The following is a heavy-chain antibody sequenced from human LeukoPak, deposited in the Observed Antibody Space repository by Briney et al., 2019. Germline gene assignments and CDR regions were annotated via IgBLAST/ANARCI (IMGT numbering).Heavy chain of an antibody. V-gene: IGHV3-30*07. CDR3: ASGAYSNGWPLDF. D-gene: IGHD6-19*01. J-gene: IGHJ4*02. Sequence: DSVKGRCTISRDNSRNTLYLQMNSLRAEDTAVYYCASGAYSNGWPLDFWGQGTLVTVSS.